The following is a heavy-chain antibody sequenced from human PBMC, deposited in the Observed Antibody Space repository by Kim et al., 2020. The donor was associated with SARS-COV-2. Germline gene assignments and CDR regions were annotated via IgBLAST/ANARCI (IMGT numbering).Heavy chain of an antibody. Sequence: GGSLRLSCAASGFTFSSYAMSWVRQAPGKGLEWVSAISGSGGSTYYADSVKGRFTISRDNSKNTLYLQMNSLRAEDTAVYYCAKDRDMWVAIVVGAFDIWGQGTMVTVSS. CDR1: GFTFSSYA. D-gene: IGHD3-22*01. V-gene: IGHV3-23*01. J-gene: IGHJ3*02. CDR2: ISGSGGST. CDR3: AKDRDMWVAIVVGAFDI.